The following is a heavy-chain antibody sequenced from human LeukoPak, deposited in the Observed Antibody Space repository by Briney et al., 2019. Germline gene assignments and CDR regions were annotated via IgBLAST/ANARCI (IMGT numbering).Heavy chain of an antibody. CDR3: ARAGGDYRHYYFDY. Sequence: GGSLRLSCAASGFTVSSNYMSWVRRAPGKGLEWVSVIYSGGSTYYADSVKGRFTISRDNSKNTLYLQMNSLRAEDTAVYYCARAGGDYRHYYFDYWGQGTLVSVSS. CDR2: IYSGGST. J-gene: IGHJ4*02. CDR1: GFTVSSNY. D-gene: IGHD4-17*01. V-gene: IGHV3-53*01.